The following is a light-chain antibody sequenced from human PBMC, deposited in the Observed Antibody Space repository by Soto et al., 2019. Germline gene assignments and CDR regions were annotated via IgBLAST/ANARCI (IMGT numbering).Light chain of an antibody. CDR1: QGISSY. CDR3: QQLNSYLPT. CDR2: AAS. V-gene: IGKV1-9*01. Sequence: DIQLTQSPSFLSASVGDRVTITCRASQGISSYLAWYQQKPGKDPKLLSYAASTLQSGVPSRFSGSASGTEFNLTLSSLQPEDLATYFCQQLNSYLPTFGQGTRLEIK. J-gene: IGKJ5*01.